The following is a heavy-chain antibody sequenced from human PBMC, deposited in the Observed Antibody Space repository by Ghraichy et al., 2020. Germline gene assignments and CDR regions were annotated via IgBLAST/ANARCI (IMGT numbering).Heavy chain of an antibody. CDR2: ISPDGGAT. V-gene: IGHV3-23*01. CDR1: GFSVSNHA. J-gene: IGHJ4*02. Sequence: GGSLRLSCAASGFSVSNHAMNWVRQAPGKGLEWVSTISPDGGATYYADSVKGQFTISSDNAKNTFYLQMDSLRVDDTAVYFCVRRPVNWGFFDLWGQGTRVTVSS. D-gene: IGHD7-27*01. CDR3: VRRPVNWGFFDL.